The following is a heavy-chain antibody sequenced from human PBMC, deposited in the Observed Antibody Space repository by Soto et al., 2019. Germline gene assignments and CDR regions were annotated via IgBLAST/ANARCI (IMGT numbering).Heavy chain of an antibody. CDR3: ARDLRQLLSHNYYYYYLDV. V-gene: IGHV3-11*01. D-gene: IGHD2-2*01. CDR2: IGSSGLSV. Sequence: QVHLVESGGGLVKPGGSLRLSCAASGFTFSDYQMSWIRQAPGKGLEWVSYIGSSGLSVYYEDSVKGRFTISRDNANNSLYLQMNSPRAEDSAVYYCARDLRQLLSHNYYYYYLDVWGKGTTVSVSS. J-gene: IGHJ6*03. CDR1: GFTFSDYQ.